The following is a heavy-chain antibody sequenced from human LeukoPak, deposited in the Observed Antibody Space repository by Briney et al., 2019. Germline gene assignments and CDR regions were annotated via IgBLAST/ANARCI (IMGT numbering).Heavy chain of an antibody. CDR2: IFGSGGST. CDR3: AKTTTGYSSGRFPGWSVDY. V-gene: IGHV3-23*01. Sequence: GGSLRLSCAASGFTFSSYAMYWVRQAPGKGLEWVSGIFGSGGSTHYADSVKGRFTISRDNSKNTVYLQMNSLRAEDTAVYYCAKTTTGYSSGRFPGWSVDYWGQGTLVTVSS. D-gene: IGHD6-19*01. J-gene: IGHJ4*02. CDR1: GFTFSSYA.